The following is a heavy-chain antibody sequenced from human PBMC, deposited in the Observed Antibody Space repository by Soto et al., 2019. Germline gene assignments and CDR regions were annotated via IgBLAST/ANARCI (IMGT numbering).Heavy chain of an antibody. CDR1: GYTFTRYG. CDR2: INTYNGNT. Sequence: QVQLVQSGAEVKNPGASVKVSCKASGYTFTRYGIGWARQAPGQGLEWMGWINTYNGNTNYAQNVQAGATQTQKTPPRQPYRGGGRRKSTAPAIFYWGVVVFYVPPTPQAVGGQGPRVFFSS. J-gene: IGHJ6*02. V-gene: IGHV1-18*01. D-gene: IGHD2-15*01. CDR3: GVVVFYVPPTPQAV.